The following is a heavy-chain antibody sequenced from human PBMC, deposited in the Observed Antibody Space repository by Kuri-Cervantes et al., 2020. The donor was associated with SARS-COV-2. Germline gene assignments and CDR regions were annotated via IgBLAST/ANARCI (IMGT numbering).Heavy chain of an antibody. CDR1: GYTFTGYF. Sequence: ASVKVSCKASGYTFTGYFMHWVRQAPGQGLEWMGWINPNSGGTNYAQKFQGRVTMTRDTSTSSAHMELSSLKSDDAAVYYCARGTYSSSFVSNWYFDLWGRGTLVTVSS. CDR2: INPNSGGT. J-gene: IGHJ2*01. CDR3: ARGTYSSSFVSNWYFDL. V-gene: IGHV1-2*02. D-gene: IGHD6-13*01.